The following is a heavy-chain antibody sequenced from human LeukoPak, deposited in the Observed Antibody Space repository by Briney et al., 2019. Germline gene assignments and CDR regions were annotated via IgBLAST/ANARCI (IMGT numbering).Heavy chain of an antibody. Sequence: WVRQAPGKGLEWIGSISYSGSTYYNPSLKSRVTISIDTSKNQFSLKLSSVTAADTAVYYCARHRLDYGAPFDPWGQGTLVTVSS. V-gene: IGHV4-39*01. D-gene: IGHD4/OR15-4a*01. CDR2: ISYSGST. CDR3: ARHRLDYGAPFDP. J-gene: IGHJ5*02.